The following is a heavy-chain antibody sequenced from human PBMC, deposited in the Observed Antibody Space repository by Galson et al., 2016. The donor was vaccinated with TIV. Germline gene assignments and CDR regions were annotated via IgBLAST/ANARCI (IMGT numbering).Heavy chain of an antibody. J-gene: IGHJ4*02. Sequence: SVKVSCKASGYTYTNYGISWVRQAPGKGLEWMGWISGYDTNTEYVQKLQDRVTMTKDTSTSTAYMELRSLRYDGTAVYYCATDAPYSSSWSIDYWGQGSLVTVSS. V-gene: IGHV1-18*04. D-gene: IGHD6-13*01. CDR1: GYTYTNYG. CDR2: ISGYDTNT. CDR3: ATDAPYSSSWSIDY.